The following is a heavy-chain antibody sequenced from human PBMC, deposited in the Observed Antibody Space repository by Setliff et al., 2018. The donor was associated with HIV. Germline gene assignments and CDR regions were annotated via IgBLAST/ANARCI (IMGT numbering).Heavy chain of an antibody. D-gene: IGHD3-10*01. CDR3: AKDKGQKYADY. V-gene: IGHV3-30*02. CDR2: IRSDGSNK. Sequence: LKISCATSGLTFSNCGMHWVRQAPGKGLEWVASIRSDGSNKYYADSVTGRFTISRDDSKNTLYLQRNSLRPEDTAVYYCAKDKGQKYADYWGQGTVVTVSS. J-gene: IGHJ4*02. CDR1: GLTFSNCG.